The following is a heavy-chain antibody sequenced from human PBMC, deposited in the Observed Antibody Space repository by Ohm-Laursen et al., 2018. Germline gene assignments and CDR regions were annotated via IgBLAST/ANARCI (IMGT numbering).Heavy chain of an antibody. CDR2: IKGDGTET. CDR3: ARARPPTYYYGMDV. D-gene: IGHD6-6*01. V-gene: IGHV3-7*03. J-gene: IGHJ6*02. Sequence: SLRLSCAASGFTFGSYWMGWVRQSPGKGLEWVANIKGDGTETYYVDSVRGRFTISRDNAKNSLYLQMNSLRAEDTAVYYCARARPPTYYYGMDVWGQGTTVTVSS. CDR1: GFTFGSYW.